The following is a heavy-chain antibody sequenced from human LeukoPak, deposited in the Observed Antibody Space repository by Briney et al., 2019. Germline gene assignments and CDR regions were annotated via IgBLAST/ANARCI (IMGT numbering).Heavy chain of an antibody. J-gene: IGHJ2*01. Sequence: TSETLSLTCTVSGGSISSSSYYWGWIRQPPGKGLEWIGSIYYSGSTFYNPSLKSRVTISVDTSKNQFSLKLSSVTAADTAVYYCAMRSEMFWNFDLWGRGTLVTVSS. CDR2: IYYSGST. D-gene: IGHD3-3*01. V-gene: IGHV4-39*07. CDR3: AMRSEMFWNFDL. CDR1: GGSISSSSYY.